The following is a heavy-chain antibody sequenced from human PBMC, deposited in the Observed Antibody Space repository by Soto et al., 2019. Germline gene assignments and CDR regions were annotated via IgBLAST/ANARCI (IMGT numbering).Heavy chain of an antibody. CDR1: GFTFGVYA. J-gene: IGHJ3*02. CDR2: INWNSDVV. CDR3: VKVLSAYGRDAFDI. V-gene: IGHV3-9*01. Sequence: EVQLVESGGGLIQPGRSLRLSCAASGFTFGVYAMHWVRQAPGRGLEWVSGINWNSDVVVYADSVKGRFPISRDNAKNSLYLQMNSPRAEDTAFYYCVKVLSAYGRDAFDIWGQGTMVTVS. D-gene: IGHD5-12*01.